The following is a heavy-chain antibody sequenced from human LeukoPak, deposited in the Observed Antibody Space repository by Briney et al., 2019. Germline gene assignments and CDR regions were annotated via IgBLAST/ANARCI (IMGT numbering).Heavy chain of an antibody. V-gene: IGHV4-59*08. CDR1: GGSISSYY. D-gene: IGHD3-16*02. Sequence: PSETLSLTCTVSGGSISSYYWSWIRQPPGKGLEWIGYIYYSGSTNYNPSLKSRVTISVDTSKNQFSLKLSSVTAADTAVYYCAMLSRSLYAFDIWGQGTMVTVSS. CDR2: IYYSGST. CDR3: AMLSRSLYAFDI. J-gene: IGHJ3*02.